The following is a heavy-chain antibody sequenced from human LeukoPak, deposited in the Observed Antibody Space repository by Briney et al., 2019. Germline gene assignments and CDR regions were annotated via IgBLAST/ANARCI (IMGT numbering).Heavy chain of an antibody. V-gene: IGHV3-48*01. CDR1: GFTFSSYS. CDR2: ISSSSTTI. CDR3: ARDTQKYNYSSSGSPPY. Sequence: GGSLRLSCAASGFTFSSYSMMWVRQAPGKGLEWGSYISSSSTTIHYADSVKGRFTISRDNAKNSVYLQMNSLRAEDTAVYSCARDTQKYNYSSSGSPPYWGQGTLVTVSS. D-gene: IGHD3-22*01. J-gene: IGHJ4*02.